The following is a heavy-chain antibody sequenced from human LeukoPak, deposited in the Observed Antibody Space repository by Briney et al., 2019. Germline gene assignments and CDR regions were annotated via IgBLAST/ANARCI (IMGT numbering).Heavy chain of an antibody. CDR3: ARQQLATGYFDL. V-gene: IGHV4-39*01. J-gene: IGHJ2*01. Sequence: SETLSLTCTVSGDSISSSSYYWGWIRQPPGKGLEWIGSIYYSGSTYYNPSLKSRVTISVDTSKNQFSLKLSSVTAADTAVYYCARQQLATGYFDLWGRGTLVTVSS. CDR2: IYYSGST. D-gene: IGHD6-13*01. CDR1: GDSISSSSYY.